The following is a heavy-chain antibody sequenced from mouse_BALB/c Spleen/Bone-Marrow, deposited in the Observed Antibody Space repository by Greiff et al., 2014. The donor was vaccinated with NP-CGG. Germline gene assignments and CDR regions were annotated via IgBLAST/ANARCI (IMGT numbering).Heavy chain of an antibody. CDR1: GYAFTSYN. D-gene: IGHD1-1*01. CDR3: AREDYGSSPDY. Sequence: EVQLQQSGPELVKPGASVKVSCKASGYAFTSYNMYWVKQSHGKSLEWIGYIDPYNGTSYNQKFKGKATLTVDKSSSTAYMHLNSLTSEDSAVYYCAREDYGSSPDYWGQGTTLTVSS. CDR2: IDPYNGT. V-gene: IGHV1S135*01. J-gene: IGHJ2*01.